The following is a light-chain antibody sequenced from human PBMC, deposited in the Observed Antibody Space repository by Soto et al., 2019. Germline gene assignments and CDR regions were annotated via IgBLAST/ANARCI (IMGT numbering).Light chain of an antibody. V-gene: IGKV3-15*01. Sequence: ETVMTQSPATLSVSPGERATLSCRASQSISSDLAWYQQKPGHAPRLLIYGASTTATGIPGRFSGSGSGREFTLTISSLQSEDFAVYYCQQYNNWPRTFGQGTKLEIK. J-gene: IGKJ2*01. CDR3: QQYNNWPRT. CDR2: GAS. CDR1: QSISSD.